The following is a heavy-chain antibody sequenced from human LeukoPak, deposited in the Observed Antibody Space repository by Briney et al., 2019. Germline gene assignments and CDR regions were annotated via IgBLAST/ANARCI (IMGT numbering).Heavy chain of an antibody. D-gene: IGHD3-10*01. CDR2: ISGSGGST. Sequence: TGGSLRLSCAASGFTYGNYAMSWVRQAPGKGLEWVSAISGSGGSTYYADSVKGRFTISRDNSKNTLYLQMDSLRAEDTAVYYCAKDVLWFGELPYWGQGTLVTVSS. CDR3: AKDVLWFGELPY. V-gene: IGHV3-23*01. J-gene: IGHJ4*02. CDR1: GFTYGNYA.